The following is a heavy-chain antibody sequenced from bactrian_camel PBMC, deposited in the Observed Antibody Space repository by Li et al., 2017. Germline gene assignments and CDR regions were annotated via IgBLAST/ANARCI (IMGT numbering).Heavy chain of an antibody. V-gene: IGHV3S47*01. CDR2: IRRSGGET. CDR1: GHSRGSNC. D-gene: IGHD4*01. Sequence: VQLVESGGGSVQTGGSLRLACVVSGHSRGSNCVGWFRLPPGRAPAEREGIAAIRRSGGETWYHDSVKGRFTISRDNAKNILHLQMNNLQPEDSATYRCAASWDVTATAALDRIASPEFGYWGDGTQVTVS. CDR3: AASWDVTATAALDRIASPEFGY. J-gene: IGHJ6*01.